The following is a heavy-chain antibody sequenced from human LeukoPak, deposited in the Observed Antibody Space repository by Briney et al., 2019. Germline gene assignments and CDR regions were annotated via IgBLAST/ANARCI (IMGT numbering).Heavy chain of an antibody. J-gene: IGHJ5*02. CDR1: GFTFSSYE. V-gene: IGHV3-48*03. D-gene: IGHD2-15*01. CDR3: ARDLIDRVFDP. Sequence: GGSLRLSCAASGFTFSSYEMNWVRQAPGKWLEWVSYISSSGSTIYYADSVKGRFTISRDNSKNTLYLQMNSLRAEDTAVYYCARDLIDRVFDPWGQGTLVTVSS. CDR2: ISSSGSTI.